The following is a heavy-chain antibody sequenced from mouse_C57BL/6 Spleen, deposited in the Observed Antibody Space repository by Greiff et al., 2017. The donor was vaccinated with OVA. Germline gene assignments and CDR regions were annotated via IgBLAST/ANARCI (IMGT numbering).Heavy chain of an antibody. V-gene: IGHV1-55*01. CDR2: IYPGSGST. D-gene: IGHD2-1*01. CDR3: AYSPYAMDY. CDR1: GYPFTSYW. J-gene: IGHJ4*01. Sequence: QVQLQQPGAELVKPGASVKMSCKASGYPFTSYWITWVKQRPGNGLEWIGDIYPGSGSTNYNEKFKSKATLTVDTSSSTAYMQLSSLTSEDSAVYYCAYSPYAMDYWGQGTSVTVSS.